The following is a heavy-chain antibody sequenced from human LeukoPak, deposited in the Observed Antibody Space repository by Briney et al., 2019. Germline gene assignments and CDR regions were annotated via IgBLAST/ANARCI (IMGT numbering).Heavy chain of an antibody. Sequence: SETLSLTCTVSGGSISSYYWSWIRQPPGKGLEWIGYIYYSGSTNYNPSLKSRVTISVDTSKNQFSLKLSSVTAADTAVYYYARLHYDFWSGYTPSGMDVWGQGTTVTVSS. CDR1: GGSISSYY. D-gene: IGHD3-3*01. CDR3: ARLHYDFWSGYTPSGMDV. CDR2: IYYSGST. J-gene: IGHJ6*02. V-gene: IGHV4-59*01.